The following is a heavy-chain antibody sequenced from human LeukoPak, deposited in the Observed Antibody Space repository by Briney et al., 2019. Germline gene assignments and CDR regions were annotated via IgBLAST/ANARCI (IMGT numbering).Heavy chain of an antibody. Sequence: GGSLRLSCAASGFTFSSYWMHWVRQAPGKRLVWVSRINSDGSSTRYADSVKGRFTISRDNTKNTLYLQMNSLRAEDTAVYYCARAGYSSSWYSRYFDLWGRGTLVTVSS. V-gene: IGHV3-74*01. CDR1: GFTFSSYW. J-gene: IGHJ2*01. CDR2: INSDGSST. D-gene: IGHD6-13*01. CDR3: ARAGYSSSWYSRYFDL.